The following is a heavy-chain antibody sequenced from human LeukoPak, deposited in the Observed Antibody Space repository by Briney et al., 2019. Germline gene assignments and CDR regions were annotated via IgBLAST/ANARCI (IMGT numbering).Heavy chain of an antibody. CDR3: ARGRKVSGVRRINWARHENYFFYYIDV. J-gene: IGHJ6*03. D-gene: IGHD1-14*01. Sequence: PSETLSLTCAVYGGSFSDSYWTWIRQRPGKGLEWIGEIHHSGTTNFNPSLQSRVSISVDTAKNQFFLRVASMPAADTALYYCARGRKVSGVRRINWARHENYFFYYIDVWGKGTAVSVSS. CDR2: IHHSGTT. V-gene: IGHV4-34*01. CDR1: GGSFSDSY.